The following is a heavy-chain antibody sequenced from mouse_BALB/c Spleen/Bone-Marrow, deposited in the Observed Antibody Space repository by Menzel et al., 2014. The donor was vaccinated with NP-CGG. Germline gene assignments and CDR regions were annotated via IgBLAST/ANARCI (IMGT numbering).Heavy chain of an antibody. CDR3: APRLDY. CDR2: IDPSDSYT. J-gene: IGHJ2*01. Sequence: QVQLKESGAELVKPGASVKLSCKASGYTFTSYWMHWVKQRPGQGLEWIGEIDPSDSYTNYNQKFKGKATLTVDKSSRPAYMPLSSLTSEDSAAYYCAPRLDYWGQGTTLTVSS. CDR1: GYTFTSYW. V-gene: IGHV1-69*02.